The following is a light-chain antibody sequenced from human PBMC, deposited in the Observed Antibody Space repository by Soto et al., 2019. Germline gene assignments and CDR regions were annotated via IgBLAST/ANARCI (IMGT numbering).Light chain of an antibody. CDR3: SSYTSSSTYYD. J-gene: IGLJ1*01. CDR1: SRDVGGYNY. CDR2: DVS. Sequence: QSVLTQPASLSGTPGQSFTISCTGTSRDVGGYNYVSWYQQHPGKAPKLMIYDVSNRPSGVSNRFSGSKSGNTASLTISGLQAEDEADYYCSSYTSSSTYYDFGTGAKVTVL. V-gene: IGLV2-14*01.